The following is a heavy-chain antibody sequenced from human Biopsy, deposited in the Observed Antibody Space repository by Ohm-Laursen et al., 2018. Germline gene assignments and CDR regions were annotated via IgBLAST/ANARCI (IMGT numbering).Heavy chain of an antibody. CDR1: GGTFTNYA. CDR3: ARDALGGGSYRFFY. V-gene: IGHV1-69*01. CDR2: IIPIFGTA. J-gene: IGHJ4*02. D-gene: IGHD1-26*01. Sequence: SSVNVSCKVSGGTFTNYAISWVRQAPGQGLEWMGGIIPIFGTANYAQKFQGRVTITADESTSTAYMELGSLRSDDTAVYYCARDALGGGSYRFFYWGQGSLVAVSS.